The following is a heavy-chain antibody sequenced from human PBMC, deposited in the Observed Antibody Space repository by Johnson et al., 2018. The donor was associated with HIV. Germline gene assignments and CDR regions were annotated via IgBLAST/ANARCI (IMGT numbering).Heavy chain of an antibody. Sequence: EQLVESGGGVVQPGRSPRLSCAASGFTVSSNYMRWVRQAPGKGLEWVSVIYSGGSTYYADSVKGRFTISRDNSKNTLYLQMKSLRAEDTAVYYCAREWGMITFGGVIPRNALDIWGQGTMVTVSS. CDR3: AREWGMITFGGVIPRNALDI. V-gene: IGHV3-66*01. D-gene: IGHD3-16*02. CDR1: GFTVSSNY. CDR2: IYSGGST. J-gene: IGHJ3*02.